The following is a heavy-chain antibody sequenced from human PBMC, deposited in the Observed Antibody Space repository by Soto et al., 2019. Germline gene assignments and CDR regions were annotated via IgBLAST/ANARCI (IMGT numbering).Heavy chain of an antibody. V-gene: IGHV1-18*01. CDR1: GYTFTSYG. Sequence: GASVKVSCKASGYTFTSYGISWVRQAPGQGLEWMGWIIAYNGNTNYAQKLQGRVTMTTDTYTSTSYMELRSLRSDDTGVYYCAREGRPYYDFWSGYGRFDPWGQGTLVTVSS. J-gene: IGHJ5*02. CDR2: IIAYNGNT. D-gene: IGHD3-3*01. CDR3: AREGRPYYDFWSGYGRFDP.